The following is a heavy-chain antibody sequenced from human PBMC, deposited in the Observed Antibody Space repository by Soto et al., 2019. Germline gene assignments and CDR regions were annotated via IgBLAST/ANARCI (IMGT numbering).Heavy chain of an antibody. D-gene: IGHD3-3*01. CDR3: ARGLPRRGFFAP. Sequence: SETLSLTCTVSGGSISSYYWSWIRQPPGKGLEWIGYIYYSGSTNYNPSLKSRVTISVDTSKNQFSLKLSSVTAADTAVYYCARGLPRRGFFAPWVHGTLVTLSS. CDR1: GGSISSYY. V-gene: IGHV4-59*01. CDR2: IYYSGST. J-gene: IGHJ5*02.